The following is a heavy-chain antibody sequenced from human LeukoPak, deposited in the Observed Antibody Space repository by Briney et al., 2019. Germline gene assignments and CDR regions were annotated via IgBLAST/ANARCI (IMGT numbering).Heavy chain of an antibody. CDR2: INPNTGGT. Sequence: ASVKVSCKASGYTFTGFYVHWVRQAPGQGLEWMGWINPNTGGTEYAQKFQGRVTMTRDTSISTAYMELSRLRSDDTAVYYCARDTSSSWYETHDAFDIWGQGTMVTVSS. CDR3: ARDTSSSWYETHDAFDI. D-gene: IGHD6-13*01. V-gene: IGHV1-2*02. J-gene: IGHJ3*02. CDR1: GYTFTGFY.